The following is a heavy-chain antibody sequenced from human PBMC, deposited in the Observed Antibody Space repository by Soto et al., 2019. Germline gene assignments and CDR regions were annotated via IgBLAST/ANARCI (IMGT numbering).Heavy chain of an antibody. D-gene: IGHD4-17*01. CDR1: GYTIPSYY. V-gene: IGHV1-46*01. CDR3: VRRDFGDYDYFDY. Sequence: QVQLMQSGAEVEKAGASVKLSCKASGYTIPSYYIHWVRQAPGQGLDWMGMINPSTSVTTYAQECQGRLTLTKDPYTGTSTNTFYMNLSGLRSDDTAVYYCVRRDFGDYDYFDYWGQGTLVTISS. CDR2: INPSTSVT. J-gene: IGHJ4*02.